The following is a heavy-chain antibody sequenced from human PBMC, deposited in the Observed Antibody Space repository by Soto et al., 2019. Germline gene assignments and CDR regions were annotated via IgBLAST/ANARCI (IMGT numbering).Heavy chain of an antibody. J-gene: IGHJ4*02. CDR1: GFTFSSYA. V-gene: IGHV3-23*01. CDR3: ANHSPSYNYFDY. D-gene: IGHD2-15*01. Sequence: GGSLRLSCAASGFTFSSYAMSWVRQAPEKGLEWVSAISGSGGNTYYADSAKGRFTISRDNSKNTLYLQMNSLGAEDTAVYYCANHSPSYNYFDYWGQGTLVTVSS. CDR2: ISGSGGNT.